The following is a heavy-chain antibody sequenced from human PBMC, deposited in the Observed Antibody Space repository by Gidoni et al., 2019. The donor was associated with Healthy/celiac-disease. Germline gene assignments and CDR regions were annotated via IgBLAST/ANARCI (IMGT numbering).Heavy chain of an antibody. J-gene: IGHJ4*02. CDR2: IWYDGSNK. CDR1: GFPFSSDG. D-gene: IGHD3-3*01. V-gene: IGHV3-33*01. Sequence: QVQRVESGGGGVQPGRSLRLSCAALGFPFSSDGMHWARQAPGKGLEWVAVIWYDGSNKDYADSVKGRFAISRDNSKNTLYLQMNSLRAEDTAVDYCARAAQRFLEWYDYWGQGTQVTVSS. CDR3: ARAAQRFLEWYDY.